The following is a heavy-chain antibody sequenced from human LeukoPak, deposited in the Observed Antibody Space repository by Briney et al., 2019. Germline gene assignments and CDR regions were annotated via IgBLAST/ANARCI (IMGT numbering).Heavy chain of an antibody. V-gene: IGHV4-30-4*01. CDR2: IYYSGST. D-gene: IGHD2-15*01. CDR3: ARHELGYCSGGSCYQTYYYYGMDV. CDR1: GGSISSGDYY. Sequence: PSQTLSLTCTVSGGSISSGDYYWSWIRQPPGKGLEWIGYIYYSGSTYYNPSLKSRVTISVDTSKNQFSLKLSSVTAADTAVYYCARHELGYCSGGSCYQTYYYYGMDVWGQGTTVTVSS. J-gene: IGHJ6*02.